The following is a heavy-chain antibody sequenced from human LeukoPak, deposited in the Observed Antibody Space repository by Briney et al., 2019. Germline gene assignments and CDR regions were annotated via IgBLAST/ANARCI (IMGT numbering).Heavy chain of an antibody. CDR2: IYYSGST. V-gene: IGHV4-39*01. CDR1: GGSISSSSYY. J-gene: IGHJ4*02. CDR3: ARQGSFPPQAGYFDY. Sequence: SETLSLTCTVSGGSISSSSYYWGWIRQPPGKGLEWIVSIYYSGSTYYNPSLKSRVTISVDTSKNQFSLKLSSVTAADTAVYYCARQGSFPPQAGYFDYWGQGTLVTVSS. D-gene: IGHD2/OR15-2a*01.